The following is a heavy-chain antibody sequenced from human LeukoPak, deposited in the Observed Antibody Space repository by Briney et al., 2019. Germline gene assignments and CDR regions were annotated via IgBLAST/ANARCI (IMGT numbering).Heavy chain of an antibody. D-gene: IGHD1-26*01. Sequence: GGSLRLSCAASGFTFSSYAMSWVRQAPGKGLEWVSAISGSGGSTYYADSVKGRFTISRDNSKNTLYLQMNSLRAEDTAVYYCAKDGRIVGATYYDYWGQGTLVAVSS. J-gene: IGHJ4*02. CDR3: AKDGRIVGATYYDY. CDR2: ISGSGGST. CDR1: GFTFSSYA. V-gene: IGHV3-23*01.